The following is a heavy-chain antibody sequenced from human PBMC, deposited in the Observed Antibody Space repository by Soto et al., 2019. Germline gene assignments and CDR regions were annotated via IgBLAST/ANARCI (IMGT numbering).Heavy chain of an antibody. V-gene: IGHV1-69*13. D-gene: IGHD7-27*01. J-gene: IGHJ5*02. CDR1: GGTFSSYA. CDR2: IIPIFGTA. Sequence: ASVKVSCKASGGTFSSYAISWVRQAPGQGLEWMGGIIPIFGTANYAQKFQGRVTTTADESTSTAYMELSSLRSEDTAVYYCATTGDRRDGYNSWGQGTLVTVSS. CDR3: ATTGDRRDGYNS.